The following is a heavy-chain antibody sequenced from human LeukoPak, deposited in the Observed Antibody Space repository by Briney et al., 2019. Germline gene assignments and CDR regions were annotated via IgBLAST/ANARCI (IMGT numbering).Heavy chain of an antibody. J-gene: IGHJ4*02. V-gene: IGHV4-34*01. CDR1: GGSFSGYY. D-gene: IGHD4-17*01. Sequence: SETLSLTCAVYGGSFSGYYWSWIRQPPGKGLEWIGEINHSGSTNYNPSLKSRVIISVDTSKNQFSLKLSSVTAADTAVYYCARGPRTVTTGFDYWGQGTLVTVSS. CDR2: INHSGST. CDR3: ARGPRTVTTGFDY.